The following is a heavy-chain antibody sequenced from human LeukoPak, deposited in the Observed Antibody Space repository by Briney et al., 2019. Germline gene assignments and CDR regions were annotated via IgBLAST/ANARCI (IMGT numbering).Heavy chain of an antibody. D-gene: IGHD1-1*01. V-gene: IGHV4-39*07. CDR3: ASGDNDPLFDY. CDR2: IYSSGTT. J-gene: IGHJ4*02. CDR1: GGSISSNSHY. Sequence: KPSETLSLTCIVSGGSISSNSHYWGWIRQPPGKGLEWIGSIYSSGTTYYNPSLRSRLTISADTSKNLFSLKLGSVAAADTAVYYCASGDNDPLFDYWGQGTLVTVSS.